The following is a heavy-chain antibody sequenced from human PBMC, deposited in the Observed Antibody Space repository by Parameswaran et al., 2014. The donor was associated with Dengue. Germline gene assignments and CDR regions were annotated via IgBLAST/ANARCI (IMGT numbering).Heavy chain of an antibody. V-gene: IGHV1-2*04. CDR3: ARDRGGRFMDV. D-gene: IGHD2-15*01. J-gene: IGHJ6*02. CDR2: INPNSGDT. Sequence: WVRQAPGQGLEWMGWINPNSGDTNYAQKFQGWVTMTRDTSISTAYMELSRLRSDDTALYYCARDRGGRFMDVWGQGTTVTVSS.